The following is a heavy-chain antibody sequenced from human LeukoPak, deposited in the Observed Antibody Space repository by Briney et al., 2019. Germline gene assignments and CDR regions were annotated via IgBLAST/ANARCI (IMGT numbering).Heavy chain of an antibody. D-gene: IGHD3-3*01. CDR1: GGSITSHY. Sequence: SETLSLTCTVSGGSITSHYWSWIRQPPGQGLEWIGYIYYSGSTNYNPSLKSRVTMSVDTSKNLLSLKVTSVTTADTAVYYCAAGRTDFGVVIGAFDIWGQGTRVTVSS. V-gene: IGHV4-59*11. CDR3: AAGRTDFGVVIGAFDI. CDR2: IYYSGST. J-gene: IGHJ3*02.